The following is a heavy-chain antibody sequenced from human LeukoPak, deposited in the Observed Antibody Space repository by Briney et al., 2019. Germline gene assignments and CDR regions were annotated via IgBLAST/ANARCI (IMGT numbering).Heavy chain of an antibody. CDR2: ILYSGRT. J-gene: IGHJ2*01. CDR3: ARRKGGDSVNWYFDL. Sequence: PSETLSLTCTVSGGSISTTLYYWSWIRQPPGKGLEWIGSILYSGRTYNNPSLKRRVTTSVDTSKNQFSLSLSSVTAADTAVYFCARRKGGDSVNWYFDLWGRGTLVTVSS. D-gene: IGHD2-21*01. CDR1: GGSISTTLYY. V-gene: IGHV4-39*01.